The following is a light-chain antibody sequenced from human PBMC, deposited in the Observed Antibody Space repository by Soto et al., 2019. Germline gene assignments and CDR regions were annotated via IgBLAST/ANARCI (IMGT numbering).Light chain of an antibody. V-gene: IGKV1-8*01. Sequence: AIRLTQSQSSLSASTADRGNIXIESSQGIGSYLAWFQQKPGKAPKLLMYAASTLQSGVPSRFSGSGSGTDFTLTINYLQSEDFATYYCQQYYSFPLLTFGGGTKVDI. CDR1: QGIGSY. J-gene: IGKJ4*01. CDR3: QQYYSFPLLT. CDR2: AAS.